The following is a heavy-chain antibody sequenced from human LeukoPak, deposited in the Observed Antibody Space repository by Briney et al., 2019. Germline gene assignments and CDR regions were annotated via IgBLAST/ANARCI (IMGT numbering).Heavy chain of an antibody. V-gene: IGHV4-31*03. Sequence: SQTLSLTCTVSGGSISSGGYYWSWIRQHPGKGLEWIGYIYYSGSTYYNPSLKSRVTISVDTSKNQFFLKLSSVTAADTAVYYCARSYGDYAVVFDYWGQGTLVTVSS. CDR2: IYYSGST. D-gene: IGHD4-17*01. CDR3: ARSYGDYAVVFDY. J-gene: IGHJ4*02. CDR1: GGSISSGGYY.